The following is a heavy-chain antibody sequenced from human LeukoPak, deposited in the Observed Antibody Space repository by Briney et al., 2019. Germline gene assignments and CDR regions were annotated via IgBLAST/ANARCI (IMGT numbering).Heavy chain of an antibody. CDR2: IYPGDSDT. J-gene: IGHJ5*02. D-gene: IGHD3-10*01. CDR1: GYSFTSYW. V-gene: IGHV5-51*01. CDR3: ARIRITMVRGVDNWFDP. Sequence: GESLKISCKGSGYSFTSYWVGWVRQMPGKGPEWMGIIYPGDSDTRYSPSFQGQVTISADKSISTAYLQWSSLKASDTAMYYCARIRITMVRGVDNWFDPWGQGTLVTVSS.